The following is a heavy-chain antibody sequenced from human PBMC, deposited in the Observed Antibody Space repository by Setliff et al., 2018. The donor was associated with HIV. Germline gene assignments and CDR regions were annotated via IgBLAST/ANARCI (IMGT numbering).Heavy chain of an antibody. CDR1: GGSISSYY. V-gene: IGHV4-59*01. CDR2: IFYSGST. D-gene: IGHD4-17*01. J-gene: IGHJ5*02. CDR3: ARGFLRSRRRWFDP. Sequence: PSETLSLTCTVSGGSISSYYWSWIRQPPGKGLEWIGYIFYSGSTKYNPSLKSRVTISVDASKNQFSLRLSSVTAADTAVYYCARGFLRSRRRWFDPWGQGTLVTVSS.